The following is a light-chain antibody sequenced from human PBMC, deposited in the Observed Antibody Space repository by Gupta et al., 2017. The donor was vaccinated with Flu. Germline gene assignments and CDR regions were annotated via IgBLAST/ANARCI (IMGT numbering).Light chain of an antibody. J-gene: IGLJ1*01. Sequence: QSALTQPASVSGSPGQSITISCTGTSSDVGRSDYVSWYQQHPDEAPKLIIYDVTNRPSGVSSRFSGSKSGNTASLTISGLQAEDETDYYCSSYTSGSTFYVFGTGTKVTVL. CDR2: DVT. CDR1: SSDVGRSDY. CDR3: SSYTSGSTFYV. V-gene: IGLV2-14*01.